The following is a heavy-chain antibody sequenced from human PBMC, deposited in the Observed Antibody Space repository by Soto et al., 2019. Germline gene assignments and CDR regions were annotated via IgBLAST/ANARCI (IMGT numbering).Heavy chain of an antibody. CDR3: ARECSSTRRVHDY. CDR2: IYYSGET. Sequence: TSETLSLTCTVSGDSISSGAYYWSWIRQRPGKGLEWIGYIYYSGETSYNQSLKNRVTISMHRSENQFSLKLTSVTAADTAVYYCARECSSTRRVHDYWGQGTLVTVSS. D-gene: IGHD2-2*01. V-gene: IGHV4-31*03. CDR1: GDSISSGAYY. J-gene: IGHJ4*02.